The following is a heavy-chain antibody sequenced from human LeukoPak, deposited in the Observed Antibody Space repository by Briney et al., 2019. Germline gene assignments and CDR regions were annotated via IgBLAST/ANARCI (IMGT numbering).Heavy chain of an antibody. D-gene: IGHD3-22*01. CDR2: INHSGST. CDR1: GGSFSGYY. Sequence: SETLSLTCAVYGGSFSGYYWSWIRQPPGKGLEWIGEINHSGSTNYNPSLKSRVTISVDTSKNQFSLKLSSVTAADTAVYYCAGAYDSSALDYWGQGTLVTVSP. CDR3: AGAYDSSALDY. V-gene: IGHV4-34*01. J-gene: IGHJ4*02.